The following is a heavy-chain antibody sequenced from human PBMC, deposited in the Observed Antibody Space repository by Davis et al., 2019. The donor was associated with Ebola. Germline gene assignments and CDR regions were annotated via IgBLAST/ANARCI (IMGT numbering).Heavy chain of an antibody. J-gene: IGHJ6*04. Sequence: MPSETLSLPCALYGGSFSGYYWSWIRQPPGKGLEWIGEINHSGSTNYNPSLKSRVTISVDTSKNQFSLKLSSVTAADTAVYYCARGRAMATYGYYYGMDVWGKGTTVTVSS. CDR2: INHSGST. CDR3: ARGRAMATYGYYYGMDV. V-gene: IGHV4-34*01. D-gene: IGHD5-18*01. CDR1: GGSFSGYY.